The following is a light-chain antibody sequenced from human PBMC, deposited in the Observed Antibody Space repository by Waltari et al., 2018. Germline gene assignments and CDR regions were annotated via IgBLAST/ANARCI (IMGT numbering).Light chain of an antibody. V-gene: IGKV3-11*01. Sequence: EIVLTQFPATLSLSPGERATLSCRASQSVSSYLVWYQPKPDQTPRLVIYDASTSAPGSPARFSVSGSGTYFTLTNSSLDPEDFAVYYCHQRSNWPITFGQGTRLEIK. CDR1: QSVSSY. J-gene: IGKJ5*01. CDR2: DAS. CDR3: HQRSNWPIT.